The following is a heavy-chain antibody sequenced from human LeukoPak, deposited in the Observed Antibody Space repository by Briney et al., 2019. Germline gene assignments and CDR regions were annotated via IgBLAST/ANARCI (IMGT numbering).Heavy chain of an antibody. CDR1: GYTFTNYG. V-gene: IGHV1-18*01. Sequence: ASVKVSCKASGYTFTNYGFSWVRQAPGQGLEWMGWIHTYNGNTDYAQKFQGRVTMTTDTSTSTAYMELRSLRSDDTAVYYCARDRLSLGVSVIFDYWGQGTLVTVSS. J-gene: IGHJ4*02. CDR2: IHTYNGNT. CDR3: ARDRLSLGVSVIFDY. D-gene: IGHD5/OR15-5a*01.